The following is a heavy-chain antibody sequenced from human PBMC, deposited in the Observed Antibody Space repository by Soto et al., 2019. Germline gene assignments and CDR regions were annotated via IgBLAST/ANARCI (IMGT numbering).Heavy chain of an antibody. CDR3: ARADCTGAYCYSWPSNYGVDV. CDR1: GFTFNTYG. J-gene: IGHJ6*02. Sequence: GGSLRLSCTTSGFTFNTYGMHWVRQAPGKGLEWVAIIWYDGSNKYYADSVKGRFTISRDNSKNTLYLQMNSLRAEDTALYYCARADCTGAYCYSWPSNYGVDVWGQGTTVTVSS. D-gene: IGHD2-15*01. CDR2: IWYDGSNK. V-gene: IGHV3-33*08.